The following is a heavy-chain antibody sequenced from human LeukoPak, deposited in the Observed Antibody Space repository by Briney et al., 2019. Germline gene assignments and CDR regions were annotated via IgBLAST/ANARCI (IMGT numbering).Heavy chain of an antibody. V-gene: IGHV1-69*05. J-gene: IGHJ3*02. Sequence: SVKVSCKASGGTFSSYAISWVRQAPGQGLEGMGRIIPIFGTANYAQKFQGRVTITTDESTSTAYMELSSLRSEDTAVYYCASFLGGEANSDAFDIWGQGTMVTVSS. CDR3: ASFLGGEANSDAFDI. CDR2: IIPIFGTA. D-gene: IGHD2-21*01. CDR1: GGTFSSYA.